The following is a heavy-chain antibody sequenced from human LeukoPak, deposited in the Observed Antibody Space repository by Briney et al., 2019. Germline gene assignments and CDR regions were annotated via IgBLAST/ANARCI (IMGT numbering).Heavy chain of an antibody. V-gene: IGHV4-4*07. Sequence: SERRSPTCPVSGGSISGYYWSWNRQPAGKGLEWIGRIYNSGSTIYNPSLKSRVTVSADTSKNQFSLKLSSVTAADTAVYYCARDLTTPPYNWFDPWGQGILVTVSS. CDR3: ARDLTTPPYNWFDP. CDR2: IYNSGST. CDR1: GGSISGYY. D-gene: IGHD4/OR15-4a*01. J-gene: IGHJ5*02.